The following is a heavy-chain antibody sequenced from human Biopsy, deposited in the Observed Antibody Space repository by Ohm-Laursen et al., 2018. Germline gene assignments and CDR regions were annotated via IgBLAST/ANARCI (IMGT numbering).Heavy chain of an antibody. CDR3: VKAAYGSGTYHPLDY. CDR2: ISWNSDFI. CDR1: GLTFDDYA. J-gene: IGHJ4*02. Sequence: SLRPSCAAFGLTFDDYAMHWVRQAPGKGLEWVSGISWNSDFIGYADSVKGRFTISRDNAKRSLYLQMNSLRVEDTAFYCCVKAAYGSGTYHPLDYWGQGTLVTVSS. D-gene: IGHD3-10*01. V-gene: IGHV3-9*01.